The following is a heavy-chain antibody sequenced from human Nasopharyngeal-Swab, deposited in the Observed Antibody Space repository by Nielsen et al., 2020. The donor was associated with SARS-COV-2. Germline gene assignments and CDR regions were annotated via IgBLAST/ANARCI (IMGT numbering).Heavy chain of an antibody. V-gene: IGHV3-23*01. CDR3: AKVDSYGYWVDY. CDR1: GFTFSSFA. D-gene: IGHD5-18*01. Sequence: GGSLRLSCAASGFTFSSFAMSWVRQAPGKGLEWVSGISGSGGSTYYADSVKGRFTISRDYSENTLYLQMNSLRAEDTAVYYCAKVDSYGYWVDYWGQGTLVTVSS. J-gene: IGHJ4*02. CDR2: ISGSGGST.